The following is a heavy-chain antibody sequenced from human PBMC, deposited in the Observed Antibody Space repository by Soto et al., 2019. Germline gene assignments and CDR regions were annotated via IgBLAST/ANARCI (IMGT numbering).Heavy chain of an antibody. CDR2: IWYDGSNK. Sequence: GGSLRLSCAASGFTFSSYGMHWVRQAPGKGLEWVAVIWYDGSNKYYADSVKGRFTISRDNSKNTLYLQMNSLRAEDTAVYYCASPKVTSSWSSDYWGQGTLVTVSS. CDR3: ASPKVTSSWSSDY. CDR1: GFTFSSYG. V-gene: IGHV3-33*01. J-gene: IGHJ4*02. D-gene: IGHD2-2*01.